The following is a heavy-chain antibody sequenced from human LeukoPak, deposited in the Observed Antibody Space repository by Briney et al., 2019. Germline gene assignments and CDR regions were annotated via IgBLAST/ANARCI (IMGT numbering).Heavy chain of an antibody. CDR1: GYTLTSYG. CDR2: ISAYNGNT. D-gene: IGHD4-17*01. CDR3: ARDTRTTVTLDRDY. Sequence: ASVKVSRKPSGYTLTSYGICWVRAAPGQGLEWVGWISAYNGNTNYAQNLQGRVTMTTDTSTSTAYLEMRSLRSDDTAVYYCARDTRTTVTLDRDYWGQGTLVTVSS. V-gene: IGHV1-18*01. J-gene: IGHJ4*02.